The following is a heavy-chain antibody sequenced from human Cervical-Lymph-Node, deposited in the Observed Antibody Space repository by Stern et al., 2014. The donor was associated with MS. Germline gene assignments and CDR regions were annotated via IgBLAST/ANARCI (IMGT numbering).Heavy chain of an antibody. Sequence: VQLVQSGAEVKRPGSSVQISCKASGGTFRSFAFSWVRQAPGERLEWLGTIIPISRTTDDAQKFQGRVTVTADESTNTVFVDLTSLRSEDTAVYFCATSSRYSYGPAPYHAFDIWGRGTMVTVSS. CDR2: IIPISRTT. CDR3: ATSSRYSYGPAPYHAFDI. V-gene: IGHV1-69*18. J-gene: IGHJ3*02. D-gene: IGHD5-18*01. CDR1: GGTFRSFA.